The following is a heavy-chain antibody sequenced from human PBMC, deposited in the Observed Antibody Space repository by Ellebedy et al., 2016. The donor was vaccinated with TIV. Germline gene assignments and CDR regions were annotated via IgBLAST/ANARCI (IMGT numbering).Heavy chain of an antibody. D-gene: IGHD4-17*01. Sequence: GESLKISCAASGITVRSHYMTWVRQAPGKGLKWVSALFSGDSAYYADSVKGRFTISRDKSKNTLYLQMNSPRPDDTAVYYCARVSRNYGDYVFAFDLWGQGTMVTVSS. J-gene: IGHJ3*01. CDR3: ARVSRNYGDYVFAFDL. CDR2: LFSGDSA. CDR1: GITVRSHY. V-gene: IGHV3-53*01.